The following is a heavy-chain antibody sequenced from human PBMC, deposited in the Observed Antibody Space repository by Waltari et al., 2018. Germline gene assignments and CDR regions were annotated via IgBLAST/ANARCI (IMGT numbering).Heavy chain of an antibody. CDR2: ISDPATGNT. V-gene: IGHV3-23*01. CDR1: GFTFSSYT. CDR3: STWLRAHFDY. J-gene: IGHJ4*02. D-gene: IGHD5-12*01. Sequence: EVQLLGSGGALVQPGGYLRRSCAASGFTFSSYTLIWVRQAPGKGLEWVSTISDPATGNTHYADSVKGRFTISRDDSRNTVYLQMNGLIAEDTAVYYCSTWLRAHFDYWGQGTPVTVSS.